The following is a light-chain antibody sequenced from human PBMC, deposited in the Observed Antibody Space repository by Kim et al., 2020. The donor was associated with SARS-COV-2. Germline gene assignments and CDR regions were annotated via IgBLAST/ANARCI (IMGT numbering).Light chain of an antibody. CDR2: DVS. CDR1: SSDVGGYNY. CDR3: CSYAGSYAWV. Sequence: GQSVTISCTGTSSDVGGYNYVSWYQQHPGKAPKLMIYDVSKRPSGVPDRFSGSKSGNTASLTISGLQAEDEADYYCCSYAGSYAWVFSGGTKLTVL. J-gene: IGLJ3*02. V-gene: IGLV2-11*01.